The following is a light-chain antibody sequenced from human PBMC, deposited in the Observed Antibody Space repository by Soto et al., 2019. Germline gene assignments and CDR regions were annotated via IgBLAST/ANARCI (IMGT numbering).Light chain of an antibody. V-gene: IGKV3-15*01. CDR3: QQYNNWPRT. CDR1: QSVTTT. CDR2: DAS. J-gene: IGKJ4*01. Sequence: EIVMTQSPATVSLSPGEIATLSFRASQSVTTTLAWYQQKPGQAPRLLIYDASTRATGIPARFSGSGSGTEFTLTISSLQPEDFAVYYCQQYNNWPRTFGRGTKVDIK.